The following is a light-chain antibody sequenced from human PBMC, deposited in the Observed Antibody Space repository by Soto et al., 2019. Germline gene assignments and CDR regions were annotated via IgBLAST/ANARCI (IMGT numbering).Light chain of an antibody. Sequence: DVVMTQSPLSLPVTLGQPASISCWSSQSLVYSDGNAYLNWFQQRPGHSPRRLIYKASNRDSGVRVRFGGSGAGTDLTLQISRVEAEDVVVYYCMQGTPWPPTFGRGTRVEIK. J-gene: IGKJ1*01. CDR2: KAS. CDR1: QSLVYSDGNAY. CDR3: MQGTPWPPT. V-gene: IGKV2-30*01.